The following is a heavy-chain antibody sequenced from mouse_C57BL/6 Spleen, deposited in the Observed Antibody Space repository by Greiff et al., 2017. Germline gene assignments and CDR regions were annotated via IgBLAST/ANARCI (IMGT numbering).Heavy chain of an antibody. CDR3: AKGHGSSYWYFDV. J-gene: IGHJ1*03. Sequence: VQLKESGAELVKPGASVKLSCTASGFNIKDYYMHWVKQRTEQGLEWIGRIDPEDGETKYAPKFQGKATITADTSSNTAYLQLSSLTSEDTAVYYCAKGHGSSYWYFDVWGTGTTVTVSS. CDR2: IDPEDGET. D-gene: IGHD1-1*01. V-gene: IGHV14-2*01. CDR1: GFNIKDYY.